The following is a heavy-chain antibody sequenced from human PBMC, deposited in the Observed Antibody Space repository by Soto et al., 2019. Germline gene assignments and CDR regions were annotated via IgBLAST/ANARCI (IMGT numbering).Heavy chain of an antibody. CDR2: IYSSGNT. J-gene: IGHJ5*02. D-gene: IGHD3-3*01. CDR3: ARGQRFSDWFDP. CDR1: GGTISCYY. V-gene: IGHV4-4*07. Sequence: SETLSLTCSVSGGTISCYYWTWIRQPAGKGLEWIGRIYSSGNTKYNPSLQSRVTMSLDTSNNQFSLRLTSVTAADTAVYYCARGQRFSDWFDPWGQGTLVTVSS.